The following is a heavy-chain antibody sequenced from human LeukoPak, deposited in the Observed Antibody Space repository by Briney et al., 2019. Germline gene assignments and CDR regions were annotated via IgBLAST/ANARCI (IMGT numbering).Heavy chain of an antibody. V-gene: IGHV2-70*11. D-gene: IGHD2-8*01. CDR1: GFSLSTSGMC. CDR2: IDWDDDK. CDR3: ARIRRHCTNGVCYSGNYFDY. J-gene: IGHJ4*02. Sequence: SGPALVKPTQTLTLTCTFSGFSLSTSGMCVSWIRQPPGKALEWLARIDWDDDKYYSTSLKTRLTISKDTSKNQVVLTMTNMDPVDTATYYCARIRRHCTNGVCYSGNYFDYWGQGTLVTVSS.